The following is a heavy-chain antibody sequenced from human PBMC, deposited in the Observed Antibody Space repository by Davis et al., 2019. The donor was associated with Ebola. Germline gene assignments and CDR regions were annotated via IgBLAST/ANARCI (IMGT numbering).Heavy chain of an antibody. V-gene: IGHV1-18*01. Sequence: ASVKVSCKASGYTFTSYGISWVRQAPGQGLEWMGWISAYNGNTNYAQKLQGRVTMTTDTSTSTAYMELRSLRSEDTAVYYCASFRNCSGGSCYSSYYYGMDVWGQGTTVTVSS. D-gene: IGHD2-15*01. J-gene: IGHJ6*02. CDR1: GYTFTSYG. CDR3: ASFRNCSGGSCYSSYYYGMDV. CDR2: ISAYNGNT.